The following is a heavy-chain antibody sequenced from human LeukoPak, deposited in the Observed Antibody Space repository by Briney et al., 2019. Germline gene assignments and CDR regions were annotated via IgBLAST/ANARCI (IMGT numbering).Heavy chain of an antibody. CDR1: GGSISIGGYY. D-gene: IGHD5-12*01. CDR3: ARDRRRDGYNWLDY. CDR2: IYYSGST. V-gene: IGHV4-31*03. Sequence: SQTLSLTCTVSGGSISIGGYYWSWIRQHPGQGLEWIGYIYYSGSTYYNPSLKSRVTISVDTSKNQFSLKLSSVTAADTAVYYCARDRRRDGYNWLDYWGQGTLVTVSS. J-gene: IGHJ4*02.